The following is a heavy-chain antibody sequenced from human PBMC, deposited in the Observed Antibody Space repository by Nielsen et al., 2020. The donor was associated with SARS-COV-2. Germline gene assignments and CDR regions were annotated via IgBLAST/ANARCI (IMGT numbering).Heavy chain of an antibody. CDR2: IYPDDSET. CDR3: GRLNYYATTGGVTEGRDYMDV. Sequence: VRQMPGKGLEWMGIIYPDDSETRYSPSFQGQVTISVDTSINTAYLQWGSLKASDSTMYYCGRLNYYATTGGVTEGRDYMDVWGKGTTVTVSS. J-gene: IGHJ6*03. V-gene: IGHV5-51*01. D-gene: IGHD3-3*01.